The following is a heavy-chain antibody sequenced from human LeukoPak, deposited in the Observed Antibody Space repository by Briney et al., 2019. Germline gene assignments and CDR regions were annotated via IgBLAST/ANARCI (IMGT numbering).Heavy chain of an antibody. CDR2: IYYSGST. CDR1: GGSISSSSYY. Sequence: SETLSLTCTVSGGSISSSSYYWGWIRQPPGKGLEWIGSIYYSGSTYYNPSLKSRVTISVDTSKNQFSLKLSSVTAADTAVYYCARFAPFWSGYYDYWGQGILVTVSS. J-gene: IGHJ4*02. CDR3: ARFAPFWSGYYDY. V-gene: IGHV4-39*01. D-gene: IGHD3-3*01.